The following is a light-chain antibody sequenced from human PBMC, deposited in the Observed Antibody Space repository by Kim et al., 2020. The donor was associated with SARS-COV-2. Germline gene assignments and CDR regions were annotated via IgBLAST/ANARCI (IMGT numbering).Light chain of an antibody. CDR3: LLSYSGSRV. CDR2: DTS. V-gene: IGLV7-46*01. Sequence: PGVTVTVTCVSSTVADTSGHYSCWFVQKPGKPPRTLIFDTSKKHSWTPARFSGSLLGGKAALTLWGAQPEDEADYYCLLSYSGSRVFGGGTQLTVL. J-gene: IGLJ3*02. CDR1: TVADTSGHY.